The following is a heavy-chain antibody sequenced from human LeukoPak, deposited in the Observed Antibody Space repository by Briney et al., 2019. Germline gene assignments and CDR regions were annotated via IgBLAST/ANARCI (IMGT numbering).Heavy chain of an antibody. J-gene: IGHJ4*02. D-gene: IGHD6-13*01. Sequence: GGSLRLSCAASGFTFSSYAMSWVRQAPGKGLDWVSGVSGNGGYTYYADSVKGRFTISRDNSKNTLYLQMNSLRAEDTAVYYCAKAPYYSSSWYFFDYWGQGTLVTVSS. V-gene: IGHV3-23*01. CDR3: AKAPYYSSSWYFFDY. CDR1: GFTFSSYA. CDR2: VSGNGGYT.